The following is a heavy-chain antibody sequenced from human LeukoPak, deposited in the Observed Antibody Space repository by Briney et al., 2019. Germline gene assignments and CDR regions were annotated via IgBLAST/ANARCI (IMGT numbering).Heavy chain of an antibody. CDR3: ARRRITMIVARGYYFDY. CDR1: GGTFSSYA. V-gene: IGHV1-69*06. Sequence: GASVKVSCKASGGTFSSYAISWVRQAPGQGLEWMGGIIPIFGTANYAQKFQGRVTITADKSTGTAYMELSRLRSEDTAVYYCARRRITMIVARGYYFDYWGQGTLVTVSS. CDR2: IIPIFGTA. D-gene: IGHD3-22*01. J-gene: IGHJ4*02.